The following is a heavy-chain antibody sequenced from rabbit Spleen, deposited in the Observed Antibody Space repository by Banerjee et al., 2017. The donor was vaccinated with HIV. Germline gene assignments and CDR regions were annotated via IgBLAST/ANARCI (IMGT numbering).Heavy chain of an antibody. V-gene: IGHV1S40*01. CDR3: ARLGHADYPYAYGLKL. CDR2: IYAGGSGTT. D-gene: IGHD6-1*01. CDR1: GFSFSTTYY. Sequence: QSLEESGGDLVKPGASLTLTCTASGFSFSTTYYMCWVRQAPGKRPEWIACIYAGGSGTTYYASWAKGRFTISKTSSTTVTLQMTSLTAADTATYFCARLGHADYPYAYGLKLWGQGTLVTVS. J-gene: IGHJ6*01.